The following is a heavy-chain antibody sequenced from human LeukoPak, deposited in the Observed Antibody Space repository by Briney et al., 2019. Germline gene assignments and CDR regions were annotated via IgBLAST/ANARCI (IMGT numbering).Heavy chain of an antibody. V-gene: IGHV1-69*05. Sequence: SAKVSCKASGGTFSSYAISWVRQAPGQGLEWMGRIIPIFGTANYAQKFQGRVTITTDESTSTAYMELSSLRSEDTAVYYCASAPEYYDFWSGLGDWGQGTLVTVSS. CDR1: GGTFSSYA. J-gene: IGHJ4*02. D-gene: IGHD3-3*01. CDR3: ASAPEYYDFWSGLGD. CDR2: IIPIFGTA.